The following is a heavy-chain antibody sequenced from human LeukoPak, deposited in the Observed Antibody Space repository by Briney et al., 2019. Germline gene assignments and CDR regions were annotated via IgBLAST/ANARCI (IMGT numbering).Heavy chain of an antibody. CDR2: MYSGGST. CDR3: ARGAYYYDSSGYSYYFDY. CDR1: GFTVSSNY. D-gene: IGHD3-22*01. J-gene: IGHJ4*02. Sequence: GGSLRLSCAASGFTVSSNYMSWVRQAPGKGLEWVSVMYSGGSTYYADSVKGRFTISRDNSKNTLYLQMNSLRAEDTAVYYCARGAYYYDSSGYSYYFDYWGQGTLVTVSS. V-gene: IGHV3-53*01.